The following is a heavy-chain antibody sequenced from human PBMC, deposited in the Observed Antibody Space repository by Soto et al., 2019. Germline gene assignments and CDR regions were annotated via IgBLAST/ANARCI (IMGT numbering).Heavy chain of an antibody. D-gene: IGHD6-19*01. V-gene: IGHV4-4*02. CDR3: ARSAGWYAVHS. CDR2: VFHTGTT. CDR1: GDSVSSPYY. J-gene: IGHJ4*02. Sequence: QVQLHESGPGLVKPSGTLSLTCAVSGDSVSSPYYWCWVRQPPGKGLEWIGEVFHTGTTSYNPSLRSRVTISMDKSNNQFSLDLSSVTAADTAVYYCARSAGWYAVHSWGPGTLVIVSS.